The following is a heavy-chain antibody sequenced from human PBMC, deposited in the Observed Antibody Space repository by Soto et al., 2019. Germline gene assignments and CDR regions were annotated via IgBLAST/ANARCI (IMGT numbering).Heavy chain of an antibody. Sequence: EVQLLESGGGLVQPGGSLRLSCAASGFAFSSYAMSWVRQAPGKGLEWVSSISGSTSGTYYADAVKGRFTISRDNSNNTLYLQMNSLRAEDTAVYYCAKDREFIDLFDYWGQGALVTVSS. CDR2: ISGSTSGT. CDR1: GFAFSSYA. CDR3: AKDREFIDLFDY. V-gene: IGHV3-23*01. D-gene: IGHD3-16*02. J-gene: IGHJ4*02.